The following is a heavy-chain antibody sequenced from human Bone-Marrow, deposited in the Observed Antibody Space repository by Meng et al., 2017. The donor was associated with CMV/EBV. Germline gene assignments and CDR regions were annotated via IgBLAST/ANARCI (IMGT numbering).Heavy chain of an antibody. CDR1: GGSISSTTDY. V-gene: IGHV4-39*07. CDR3: ALGIAAGIDY. CDR2: IYYSGSP. D-gene: IGHD6-25*01. J-gene: IGHJ4*02. Sequence: SETLSLTCTVSGGSISSTTDYWGWIRQPPGTGLEWIGTIYYSGSPYYRPSLESRVTISVDTSKNQFSLKLSSVTAADTAVYYCALGIAAGIDYWGQGTLVTVSS.